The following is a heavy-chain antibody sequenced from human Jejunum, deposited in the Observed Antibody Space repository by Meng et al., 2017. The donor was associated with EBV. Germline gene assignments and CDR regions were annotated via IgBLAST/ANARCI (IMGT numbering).Heavy chain of an antibody. J-gene: IGHJ5*02. Sequence: EVQVVESGGGLVQPGDSLRLSCAASGFTLSSYWMHWGRQAPGKGLVWVSRINSDGSKTNYADSVKGRFTISRDIAKNTLYLQLNSLRADDTAVYYCVRGPPPDTWGQGTLVTVSS. CDR1: GFTLSSYW. CDR2: INSDGSKT. V-gene: IGHV3-74*01. CDR3: VRGPPPDT.